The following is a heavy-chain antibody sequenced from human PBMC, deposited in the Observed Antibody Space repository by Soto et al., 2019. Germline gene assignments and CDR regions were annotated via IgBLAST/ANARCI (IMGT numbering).Heavy chain of an antibody. V-gene: IGHV4-30-4*01. CDR1: GGSISSGDYY. CDR3: ARGAVSNDFWSGYQKED. CDR2: IYYSGST. Sequence: SETLSLTCTVSGGSISSGDYYWSWIRQPPGKGLEWIGYIYYSGSTYYNPSLKSRVTISVDTSKNQFSLKLSSVTAADTAVYYCARGAVSNDFWSGYQKEDWGQGTTVTVSS. D-gene: IGHD3-3*01. J-gene: IGHJ6*02.